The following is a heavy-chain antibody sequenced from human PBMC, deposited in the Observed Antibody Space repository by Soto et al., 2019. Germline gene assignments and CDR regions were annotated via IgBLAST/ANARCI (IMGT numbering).Heavy chain of an antibody. CDR2: IIPILGVT. Sequence: QVQLVQSGAEARKPGSSVKVSCKASGGSLSTYTISWVRQAPGQGLEWMGRIIPILGVTRYSQTLQDRVTITADKFTSTAFLELSSLRSQDTAVYYCASEWFDPWGQGTLVTVSS. V-gene: IGHV1-69*02. CDR1: GGSLSTYT. J-gene: IGHJ5*02. CDR3: ASEWFDP.